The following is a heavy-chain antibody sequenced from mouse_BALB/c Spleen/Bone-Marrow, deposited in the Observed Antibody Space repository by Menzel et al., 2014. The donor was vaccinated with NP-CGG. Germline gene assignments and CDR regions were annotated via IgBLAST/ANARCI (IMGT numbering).Heavy chain of an antibody. D-gene: IGHD2-2*01. J-gene: IGHJ3*01. Sequence: VHVKQSGAELVKPGASVKLSCTASGFNIKDTYMHWVKQRPEQGLEWIGRIDPANGNTKYDPKFQGKATITADTSSNTAYPQLSSLTSEDTAVYYCARGYDGFAYWGQGTLVTVSA. CDR1: GFNIKDTY. V-gene: IGHV14-3*02. CDR3: ARGYDGFAY. CDR2: IDPANGNT.